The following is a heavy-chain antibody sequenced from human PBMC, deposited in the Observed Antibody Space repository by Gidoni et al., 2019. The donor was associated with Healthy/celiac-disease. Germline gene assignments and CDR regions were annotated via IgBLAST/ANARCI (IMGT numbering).Heavy chain of an antibody. Sequence: EVQLVESGGGLIQPGGSLRLSCAASAFTVSSNYMSWVRQAPGKGLEWVSVIYTGGNTYYADSVKGRFTISRDNSKNTLYLQMNSLRAEDTAIYYCARAWGAVASWFDPWGQGTLVTVSS. CDR1: AFTVSSNY. V-gene: IGHV3-53*01. J-gene: IGHJ5*02. CDR3: ARAWGAVASWFDP. D-gene: IGHD6-19*01. CDR2: IYTGGNT.